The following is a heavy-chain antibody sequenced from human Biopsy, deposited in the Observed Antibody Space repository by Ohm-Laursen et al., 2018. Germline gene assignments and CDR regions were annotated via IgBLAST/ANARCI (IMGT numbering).Heavy chain of an antibody. D-gene: IGHD6-6*01. CDR3: ARDSRRTAREGGMDV. Sequence: SLRLSCAASGFTFSIYAMSWVRQAPGKGLEWISHISETSSHIYDADSVKGRFTVARDNAKNSLYLQLNSLRAEDTAVYYCARDSRRTAREGGMDVWGQGTTVTVSS. CDR2: ISETSSHI. J-gene: IGHJ6*02. CDR1: GFTFSIYA. V-gene: IGHV3-21*01.